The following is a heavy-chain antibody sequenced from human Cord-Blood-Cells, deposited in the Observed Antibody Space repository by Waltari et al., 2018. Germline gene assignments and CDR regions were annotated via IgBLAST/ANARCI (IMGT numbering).Heavy chain of an antibody. CDR1: GTPSPTYQ. J-gene: IGHJ3*02. Sequence: QFRLFQPGPKLKSPGAPWKTPGRAPGTPSPTYQTTWLRQATGQGLEWMGWMNPNSGNTGYAQKFQGRVTITRNTSISTAYMELSSLRSEDTAVYYCARGAPPYNDAFDIWGQGTMVTVSS. V-gene: IGHV1-8*03. CDR2: MNPNSGNT. CDR3: ARGAPPYNDAFDI. D-gene: IGHD1-20*01.